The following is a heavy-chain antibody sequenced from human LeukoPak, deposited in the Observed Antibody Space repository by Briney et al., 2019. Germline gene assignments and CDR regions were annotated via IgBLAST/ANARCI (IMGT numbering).Heavy chain of an antibody. J-gene: IGHJ4*02. CDR3: ARRRAFIDY. Sequence: GGCLRPSCAASGFTLSDYYTSCISQAAGEGLEWVSYSSSSGSTIYSADSVKGRFAICRDNAKNSLYLQMNSLRAEDTAVYYCARRRAFIDYWGQGTLVTVSS. CDR1: GFTLSDYY. V-gene: IGHV3-11*01. CDR2: SSSSGSTI.